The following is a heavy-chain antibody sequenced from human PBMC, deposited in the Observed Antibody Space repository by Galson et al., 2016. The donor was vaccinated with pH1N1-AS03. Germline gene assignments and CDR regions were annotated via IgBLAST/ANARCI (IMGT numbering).Heavy chain of an antibody. V-gene: IGHV3-33*01. D-gene: IGHD1-26*01. J-gene: IGHJ3*01. Sequence: SLRLSCAASGFTFSNYGMHWVRQAPGKGLEWVAVIWYDGSNKYYGDSVKGRFTISRDSSKNTLYLQMNSLRPEDTAMYYCARDYIVGATRGAGTFDVWGHGTMVTVSS. CDR2: IWYDGSNK. CDR3: ARDYIVGATRGAGTFDV. CDR1: GFTFSNYG.